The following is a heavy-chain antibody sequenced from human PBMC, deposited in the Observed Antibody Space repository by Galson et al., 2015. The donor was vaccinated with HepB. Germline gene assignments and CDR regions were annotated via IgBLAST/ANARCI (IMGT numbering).Heavy chain of an antibody. Sequence: PRLSCAASGLTVSYSYMSWVRQAPGKGLEWVSLIYSDGNTQYADSVKGRFTIFRHNSENTLYLQMNSLRADDTAVYYCARGVGRSWSFDYWGQGTLVTVSS. CDR2: IYSDGNT. CDR3: ARGVGRSWSFDY. J-gene: IGHJ4*02. V-gene: IGHV3-53*04. CDR1: GLTVSYSY. D-gene: IGHD6-13*01.